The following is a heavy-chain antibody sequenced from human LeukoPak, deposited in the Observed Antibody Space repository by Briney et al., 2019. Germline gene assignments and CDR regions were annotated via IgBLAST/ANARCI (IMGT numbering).Heavy chain of an antibody. J-gene: IGHJ4*02. Sequence: SETLSLTCAVYGGSFSGYYWSWIRQPPGKGLEWIGEINHSGSTNYNPSLKSRVTISVDTSKNQFSLTLSSVTAADTAVYYCARRVGIAAAGKTIDYWGQGTLVTVSS. CDR2: INHSGST. D-gene: IGHD6-13*01. CDR3: ARRVGIAAAGKTIDY. CDR1: GGSFSGYY. V-gene: IGHV4-34*01.